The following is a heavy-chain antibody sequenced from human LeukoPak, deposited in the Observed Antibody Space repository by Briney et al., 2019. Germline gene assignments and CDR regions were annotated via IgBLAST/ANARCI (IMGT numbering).Heavy chain of an antibody. Sequence: RSETLSLTCTVSGGSISSYYWSWIRQPPGKGLEWIGYIYYSGSTNYNPSLKSRVTISVDTSKNQFSLKLTSVTAADTAVYYCTRAASSGPLFTYHMDVWGKGTTVTVSS. J-gene: IGHJ6*03. CDR2: IYYSGST. CDR3: TRAASSGPLFTYHMDV. CDR1: GGSISSYY. D-gene: IGHD3-22*01. V-gene: IGHV4-59*12.